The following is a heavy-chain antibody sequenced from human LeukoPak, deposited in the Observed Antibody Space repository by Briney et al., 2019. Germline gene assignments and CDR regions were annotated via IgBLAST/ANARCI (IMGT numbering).Heavy chain of an antibody. CDR3: ARRRGSSAENWFDP. J-gene: IGHJ5*02. D-gene: IGHD2-2*01. CDR1: GGSISSGSYY. V-gene: IGHV4-61*02. CDR2: IYTSGST. Sequence: SETLSLTCTVSGGSISSGSYYWSWIRQPAGKGLEWIGRIYTSGSTYSNPSLKSRVTISVDTSKNQFSLQLTSVTAADTAVYYCARRRGSSAENWFDPWGQGTLVTVSS.